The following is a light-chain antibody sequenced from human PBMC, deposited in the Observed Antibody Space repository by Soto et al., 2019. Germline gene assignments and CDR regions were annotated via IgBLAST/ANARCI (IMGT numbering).Light chain of an antibody. CDR3: KHSYSIPPT. CDR1: QSISNY. V-gene: IGKV1-39*01. J-gene: IGKJ4*01. CDR2: TAS. Sequence: DIQMTQSPSSLSASVGDRVTITCRASQSISNYLNWYQQKPGKAPKLLIYTASSLKSGGPSRFSGSRSGTDFTLTIRSMHPEDFATYVCKHSYSIPPTFGGGTKVELK.